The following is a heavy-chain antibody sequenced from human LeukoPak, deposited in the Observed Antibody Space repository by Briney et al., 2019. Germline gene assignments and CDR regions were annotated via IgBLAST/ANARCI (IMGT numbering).Heavy chain of an antibody. CDR2: IYYSGST. V-gene: IGHV4-59*08. CDR3: ARHHIHPPHYFDC. J-gene: IGHJ4*01. CDR1: GGSISNYY. Sequence: SETLSLTCTVSGGSISNYYWSWIRQPPGKGMEWIGFIYYSGSTHYNPSLKSRVTLSVDTSKNQFPLRLSSVTAADTAVYYFARHHIHPPHYFDCCGQGTLVPVSS.